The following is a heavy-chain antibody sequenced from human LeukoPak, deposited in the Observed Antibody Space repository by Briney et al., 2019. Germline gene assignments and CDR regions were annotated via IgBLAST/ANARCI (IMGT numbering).Heavy chain of an antibody. CDR1: GYTFTNYG. D-gene: IGHD6-19*01. CDR2: ISSYTGNT. J-gene: IGHJ4*02. Sequence: GSSVKVSCKASGYTFTNYGLSWVRQAPGQGLEWMGWISSYTGNTNYAQKLQGRVTMTTDTSTSTAYMELRSLRSDDTAVYYCARDRRRSSGWPFDYWGQGTLVTVSS. CDR3: ARDRRRSSGWPFDY. V-gene: IGHV1-18*01.